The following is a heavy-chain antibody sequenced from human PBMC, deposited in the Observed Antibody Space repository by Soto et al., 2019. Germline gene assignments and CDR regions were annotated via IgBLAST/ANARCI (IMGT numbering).Heavy chain of an antibody. V-gene: IGHV3-33*01. J-gene: IGHJ4*02. Sequence: GGPLRLSCAASGFTFSSYGMHWVRKAPGKGLEWVAVIWYDGSNKYYADSVKGRFTISRDNSKNTLYLQMNSLRAEDTAVYYCARDSSSSWYYFDYWGQGTLVTVSS. CDR2: IWYDGSNK. CDR3: ARDSSSSWYYFDY. D-gene: IGHD6-13*01. CDR1: GFTFSSYG.